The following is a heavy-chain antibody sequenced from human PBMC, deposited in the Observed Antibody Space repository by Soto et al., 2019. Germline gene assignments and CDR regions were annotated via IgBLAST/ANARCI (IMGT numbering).Heavy chain of an antibody. D-gene: IGHD6-19*01. CDR3: ARDREAGYNFYYGMDV. CDR2: IYTSASI. V-gene: IGHV4-4*07. Sequence: XGTLSLTCSVSGADINTYSWTWIRQPSGKGLEWIGRIYTSASINYNPSLKGRVTLSVDTSTNQVSLRLASVTAADTAIYYCARDREAGYNFYYGMDVWGQGTTVTVSS. CDR1: GADINTYS. J-gene: IGHJ6*02.